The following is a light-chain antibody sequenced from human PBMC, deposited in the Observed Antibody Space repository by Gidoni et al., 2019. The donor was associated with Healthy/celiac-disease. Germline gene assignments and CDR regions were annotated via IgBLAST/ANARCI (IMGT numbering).Light chain of an antibody. CDR1: QSISSY. CDR2: AAS. V-gene: IGKV1-39*01. CDR3: QQSYSTPRLT. J-gene: IGKJ4*01. Sequence: DIQMTQSPSSLSASVGDRVTITCRASQSISSYLNWYQQKPGKAPKLLIYAASSLQSGVPSRFSGSGSWTDFTLTISSLQPEDFATYYCQQSYSTPRLTFGGXTKVEIK.